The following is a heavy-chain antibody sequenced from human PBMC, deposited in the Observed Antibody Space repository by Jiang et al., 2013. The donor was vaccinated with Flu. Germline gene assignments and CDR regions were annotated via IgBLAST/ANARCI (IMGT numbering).Heavy chain of an antibody. CDR3: ARDGGLRYPPDY. V-gene: IGHV4-59*01. J-gene: IGHJ4*02. D-gene: IGHD5-12*01. CDR2: IYYSGST. CDR1: GGSISSYY. Sequence: GSGLVKPSETLSLTCTVSGGSISSYYWSWIRQPPGKGLEWIGYIYYSGSTNYNPSLKSRVTISVDTSKNQFSLKLSSVTAADTAVYYCARDGGLRYPPDYWGQGTLVTVSS.